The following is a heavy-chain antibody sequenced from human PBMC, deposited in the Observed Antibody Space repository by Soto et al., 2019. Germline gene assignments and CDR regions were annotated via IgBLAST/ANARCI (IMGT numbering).Heavy chain of an antibody. D-gene: IGHD4-17*01. CDR2: ISYDGSNK. V-gene: IGHV3-30*18. CDR3: AKELVRSDDYGDYDPKTYYYYGMDV. J-gene: IGHJ6*02. CDR1: GFTFSSYG. Sequence: QVQLVESGGGVVQPGRSLRLSCAASGFTFSSYGMHWVRQAPGKGLEWVAVISYDGSNKYYADSVKGRFTISRDNSKNTLYLQRNSLRAEDTAVYYCAKELVRSDDYGDYDPKTYYYYGMDVWGQGTTVTVSS.